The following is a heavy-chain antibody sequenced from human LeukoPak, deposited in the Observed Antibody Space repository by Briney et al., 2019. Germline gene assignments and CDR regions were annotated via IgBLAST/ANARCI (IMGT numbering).Heavy chain of an antibody. CDR1: GYTFTGYY. V-gene: IGHV1-2*02. D-gene: IGHD3-16*02. CDR3: ARATFGGVIDRA. J-gene: IGHJ5*02. CDR2: INPNIGGT. Sequence: ASGKLSWKASGYTFTGYYMHWVRQAHGHGLEWMGWINPNIGGTNYAQKFQGRVTMNGDTSISTAYMELSRLRSDDTAVYYGARATFGGVIDRAWGQGTLVTVSS.